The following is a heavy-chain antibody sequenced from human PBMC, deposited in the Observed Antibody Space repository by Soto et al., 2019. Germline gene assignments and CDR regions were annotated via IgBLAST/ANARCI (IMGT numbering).Heavy chain of an antibody. CDR1: GFSLSTSGVG. CDR3: AHLSSTSHTSGLDV. J-gene: IGHJ6*02. CDR2: IYWDDDK. D-gene: IGHD2-2*01. Sequence: QISLKESGPTLVKPTQTLTLTCTFSGFSLSTSGVGVGWIRQPPGKALEWLALIYWDDDKRYSPSLKSRLTITNDTSKNQVVLTMTNMDPVDTATYYCAHLSSTSHTSGLDVWGQGTTVTVSS. V-gene: IGHV2-5*02.